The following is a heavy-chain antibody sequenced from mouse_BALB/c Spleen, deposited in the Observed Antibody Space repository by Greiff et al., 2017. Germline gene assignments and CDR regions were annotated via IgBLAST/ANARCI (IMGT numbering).Heavy chain of an antibody. J-gene: IGHJ4*01. Sequence: EVQLQESGAELVKPGASVKLSCTASGFNIKDTYMHWVKQRPEQGLEWIGRIDPANGNTKYDPKFQGKATIPADTSSNTAYLQISSLTSEDTAVYYCARGRRAMDYWGQGTSVTVSS. CDR2: IDPANGNT. V-gene: IGHV14-3*02. CDR1: GFNIKDTY. CDR3: ARGRRAMDY.